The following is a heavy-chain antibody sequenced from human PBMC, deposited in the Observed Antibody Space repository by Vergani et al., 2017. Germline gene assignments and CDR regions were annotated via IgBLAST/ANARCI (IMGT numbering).Heavy chain of an antibody. D-gene: IGHD1-26*01. CDR2: INHSGST. CDR3: ARDRIGGGSYFRYYYGMDV. J-gene: IGHJ6*02. V-gene: IGHV4-34*01. CDR1: GGSFSGYY. Sequence: QVQLQQWGAGLLKPSETLSLTCAVYGGSFSGYYWSWIRQPPGKGLEWIGEINHSGSTNYNPSLKSRVTISVDTSKNQFSLKLSSVTAADTAVYYCARDRIGGGSYFRYYYGMDVWGQGTTVTVSS.